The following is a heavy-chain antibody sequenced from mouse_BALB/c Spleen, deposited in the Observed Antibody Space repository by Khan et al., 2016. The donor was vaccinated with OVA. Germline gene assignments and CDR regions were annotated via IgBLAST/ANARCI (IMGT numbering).Heavy chain of an antibody. Sequence: EVQLKESGPGLVKPSQSLSLTCTVTGYSITSEYAWNWIRQFPGNKLEWMGYINYSGNTRYNPSLKSRISITRDTSKNQFFLQLNSVTTEVTATYYCTRKDYYDYDPFPYWGQGTLVTVSA. D-gene: IGHD2-4*01. CDR2: INYSGNT. V-gene: IGHV3-2*02. J-gene: IGHJ3*01. CDR3: TRKDYYDYDPFPY. CDR1: GYSITSEYA.